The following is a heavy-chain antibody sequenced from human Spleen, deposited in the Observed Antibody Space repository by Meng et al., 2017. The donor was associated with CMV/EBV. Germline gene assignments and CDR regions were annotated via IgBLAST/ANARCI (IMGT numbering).Heavy chain of an antibody. CDR3: ARVADYDFWSGYSRSGYYFDY. D-gene: IGHD3-3*01. J-gene: IGHJ4*02. V-gene: IGHV4-61*01. CDR1: GDSVSSATYY. CDR2: IYYSGST. Sequence: SETLSLTCTVSGDSVSSATYYWTWIRQPPGKGLEWIGYIYYSGSTNYNPSLKSRVTISVDTSKNQFSLKLSSVTAADTAVYYCARVADYDFWSGYSRSGYYFDYWGQGTLVTVSS.